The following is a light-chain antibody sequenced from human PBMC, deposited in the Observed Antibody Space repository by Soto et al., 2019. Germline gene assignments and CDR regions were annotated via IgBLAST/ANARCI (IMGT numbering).Light chain of an antibody. V-gene: IGKV3-20*01. CDR1: QSVSSSY. Sequence: IVLPQYPGTLSLSPGESAPLSCTASQSVSSSYLAWYQQKPGQAPRLLIYGASSRATGIPDRFSGSGSGTDFTLTISRLEPEDFAVYYCQQYGSSPLFGPGAKVDI. CDR3: QQYGSSPL. CDR2: GAS. J-gene: IGKJ3*01.